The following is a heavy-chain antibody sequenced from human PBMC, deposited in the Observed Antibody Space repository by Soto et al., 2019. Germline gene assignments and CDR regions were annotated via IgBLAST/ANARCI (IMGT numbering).Heavy chain of an antibody. Sequence: SETLSLTCPVSGGSISSSSYYWGWIRQPPGKGLEWIGSIYYSGSTYYNPSLKSRVTISVDTSKNQFSLKLSSVTAADTAVYYCAKTTDIVVVVAASAAYYYYYGMDVWGQGTTVS. CDR3: AKTTDIVVVVAASAAYYYYYGMDV. J-gene: IGHJ6*02. CDR2: IYYSGST. CDR1: GGSISSSSYY. D-gene: IGHD2-15*01. V-gene: IGHV4-39*01.